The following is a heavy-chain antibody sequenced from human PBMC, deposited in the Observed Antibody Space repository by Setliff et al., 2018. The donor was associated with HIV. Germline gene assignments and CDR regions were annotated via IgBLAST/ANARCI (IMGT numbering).Heavy chain of an antibody. Sequence: SETLSLTCSVSGDSINTGDYYWSWIRQHPGKGLEWIGYIYYTGSAYYNPSLKSRLTISVDASKNQFSLKLSSVTAADAAVYYCASRRQGMIAVVIDAYLDYWGQGTLVTVSS. J-gene: IGHJ4*02. D-gene: IGHD3-22*01. CDR2: IYYTGSA. CDR1: GDSINTGDYY. CDR3: ASRRQGMIAVVIDAYLDY. V-gene: IGHV4-31*03.